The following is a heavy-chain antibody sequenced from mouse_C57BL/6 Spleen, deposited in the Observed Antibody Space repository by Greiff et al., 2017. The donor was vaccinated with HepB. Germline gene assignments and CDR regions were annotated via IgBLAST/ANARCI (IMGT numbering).Heavy chain of an antibody. Sequence: DVKLVESGGGLVKPGGSLKLSCAASGFTFSSYAMSWVRQTPEKRLEWVATISDGGSYTYYPDNVKGRFTISRDNAKNNLYLQMSHLKSEDTAMYYCARSLLSVRYFDVWGTGTTVTVSS. CDR1: GFTFSSYA. V-gene: IGHV5-4*03. CDR2: ISDGGSYT. CDR3: ARSLLSVRYFDV. D-gene: IGHD1-1*01. J-gene: IGHJ1*03.